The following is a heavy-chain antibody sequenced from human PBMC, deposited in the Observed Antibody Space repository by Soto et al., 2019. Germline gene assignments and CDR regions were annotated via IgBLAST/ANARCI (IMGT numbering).Heavy chain of an antibody. Sequence: PGGSLRLSCTAFGFTFSSYAMNWVRQAPGKGLLWVSVISGSGGSIYYTDSAKGRFTNSRDNSKNTLYLQMNSLSAEDTAVYYCAKTRTTSACGHFDYWGQGALVTVSS. CDR1: GFTFSSYA. CDR3: AKTRTTSACGHFDY. D-gene: IGHD4-17*01. CDR2: ISGSGGSI. J-gene: IGHJ4*02. V-gene: IGHV3-23*01.